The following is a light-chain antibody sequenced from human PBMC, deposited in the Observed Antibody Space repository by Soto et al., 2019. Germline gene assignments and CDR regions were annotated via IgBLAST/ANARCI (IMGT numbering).Light chain of an antibody. CDR3: QQYNNWIT. V-gene: IGKV3-20*01. J-gene: IGKJ5*01. CDR1: QSVSSSY. CDR2: GVS. Sequence: PGERATLSCRASQSVSSSYLAWYQQKAGQAPRLLIYGVSSRATGVSHRFSGSGSGTDFTLTISGLEPEDVAVYYCQQYNNWITFGQGTRLEIK.